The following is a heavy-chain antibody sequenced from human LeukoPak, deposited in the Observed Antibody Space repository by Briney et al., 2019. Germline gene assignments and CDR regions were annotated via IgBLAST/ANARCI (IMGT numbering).Heavy chain of an antibody. J-gene: IGHJ4*02. CDR1: GFTFSSYG. CDR3: AKDILPGIPDD. V-gene: IGHV3-30*18. CDR2: ISYDGSNK. D-gene: IGHD1-14*01. Sequence: PGRSLRLSCAASGFTFSSYGMHWVRQAPGKGLEWVAVISYDGSNKYYADSVKGRFTISRDNSKNTLYLQMNSLRAEDTAVYYCAKDILPGIPDDWGQGTLVTVSS.